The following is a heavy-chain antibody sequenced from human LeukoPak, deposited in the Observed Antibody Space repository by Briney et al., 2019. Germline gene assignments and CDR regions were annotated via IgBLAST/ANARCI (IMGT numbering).Heavy chain of an antibody. CDR3: ASNTGTVFDY. V-gene: IGHV4-59*01. CDR2: VYYTGST. J-gene: IGHJ4*02. Sequence: TPSETLSLTCTVSGDFITAYYWSWLRQPPGKGLEWIGYVYYTGSTEYNPSLRSRVTISLEMSKHQFSLDLTSVTAADTAVYYCASNTGTVFDYWGQGALVTVSS. CDR1: GDFITAYY. D-gene: IGHD7-27*01.